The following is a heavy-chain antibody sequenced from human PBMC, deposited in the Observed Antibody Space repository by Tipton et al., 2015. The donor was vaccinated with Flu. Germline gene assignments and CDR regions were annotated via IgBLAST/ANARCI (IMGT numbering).Heavy chain of an antibody. D-gene: IGHD3-9*01. CDR3: ATVRYFAWLEGGGMDV. Sequence: TLSLTCTVSGGSISSGGYYWSWIRQHPGKGLEWIGYIYYSGSTYYNPSLKSRVTISVDTSKNQFSLKLSSVTAADTAVYYCATVRYFAWLEGGGMDVWGQGTTVTVSS. CDR1: GGSISSGGYY. CDR2: IYYSGST. J-gene: IGHJ6*02. V-gene: IGHV4-31*03.